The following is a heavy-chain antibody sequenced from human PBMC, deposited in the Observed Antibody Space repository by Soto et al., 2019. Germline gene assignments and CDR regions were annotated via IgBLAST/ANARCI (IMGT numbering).Heavy chain of an antibody. V-gene: IGHV1-2*04. CDR1: GYTFTGYY. Sequence: ASVKVSCKASGYTFTGYYMHWVRQAPGQGLEWMGWINPNSGGTNYAQKFQGWVTMTRDTSISTAYMVLSRLRYDETTAYYCPRGVLSIGYPYYFSCWDQGTLVTVSS. J-gene: IGHJ4*02. D-gene: IGHD3-10*01. CDR3: PRGVLSIGYPYYFSC. CDR2: INPNSGGT.